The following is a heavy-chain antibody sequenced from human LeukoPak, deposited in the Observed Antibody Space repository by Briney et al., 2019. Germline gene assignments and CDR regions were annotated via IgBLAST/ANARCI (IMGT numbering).Heavy chain of an antibody. V-gene: IGHV4-30-2*01. J-gene: IGHJ3*02. CDR2: IYPSGNT. CDR3: ARELYCSGGSCHSRDAFDI. D-gene: IGHD2-15*01. CDR1: GDSISSGTHY. Sequence: PSETLSLTCTVSGDSISSGTHYWNWLRQPPGKGLEWIGYIYPSGNTYYNPSLKSRVTISVDTSKNQFSLKLTSVTAADTAVYYCARELYCSGGSCHSRDAFDIWGQGTMVTVSS.